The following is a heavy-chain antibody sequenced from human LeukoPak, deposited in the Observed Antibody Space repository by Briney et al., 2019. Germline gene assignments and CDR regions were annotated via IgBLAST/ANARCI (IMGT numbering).Heavy chain of an antibody. CDR1: GFTLSIYG. CDR2: IKQDGSEK. V-gene: IGHV3-7*01. Sequence: GGSLRLSCATSGFTLSIYGMHWVRQAPGKGLEWVASIKQDGSEKYYVDSVKGRFTISRDNAKNSLYLQMNRLRAEDTAVYYCATRSGWYLRSFDYWGQGTLVTVSS. D-gene: IGHD6-19*01. J-gene: IGHJ4*02. CDR3: ATRSGWYLRSFDY.